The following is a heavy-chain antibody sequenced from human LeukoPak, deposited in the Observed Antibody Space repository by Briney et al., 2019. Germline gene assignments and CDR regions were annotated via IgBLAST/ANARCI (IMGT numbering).Heavy chain of an antibody. CDR1: GGSVSSGSYY. CDR2: IYYSGST. J-gene: IGHJ6*04. CDR3: ARDVCSSTSCYRAYYYGMDV. Sequence: PSETLSLTCTVSGGSVSSGSYYWSWIRQPPGKGLEWSGYIYYSGSTNYNPSLKSRVTISVDTSKNQFSLKLSSVTAADTAVYYCARDVCSSTSCYRAYYYGMDVWGKGTTVTVSS. D-gene: IGHD2-2*01. V-gene: IGHV4-61*01.